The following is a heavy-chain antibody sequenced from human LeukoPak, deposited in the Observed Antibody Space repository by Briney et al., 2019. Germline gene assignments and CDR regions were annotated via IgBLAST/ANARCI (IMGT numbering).Heavy chain of an antibody. D-gene: IGHD6-13*01. V-gene: IGHV3-7*01. CDR3: AREGYTSSWLYYYYYMDV. CDR1: GFTFRTYS. Sequence: GGSLRLSCAASGFTFRTYSMSWVRQAPGKGLEWVANIKQDGSEEYYVDSVKGRFTISRDNAKNSLYLQMNSLRPEDTAIYYCAREGYTSSWLYYYYYMDVWGKGTTVTVSS. CDR2: IKQDGSEE. J-gene: IGHJ6*03.